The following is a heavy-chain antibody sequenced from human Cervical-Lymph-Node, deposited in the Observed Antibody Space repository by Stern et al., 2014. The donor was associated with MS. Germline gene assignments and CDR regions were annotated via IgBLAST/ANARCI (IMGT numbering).Heavy chain of an antibody. V-gene: IGHV4-59*08. CDR1: GGSISSRY. CDR2: ISHSGDT. Sequence: VQLVESGPGLVKPSETLSLTCAVSGGSISSRYWGWIRQPPGKGLEWIGLISHSGDTKYNPSLKSRVTISLDTSKNQFSLRVPSVPAADTAVYYCARLSTAVDFWGQGTLVTVSS. CDR3: ARLSTAVDF. J-gene: IGHJ4*02.